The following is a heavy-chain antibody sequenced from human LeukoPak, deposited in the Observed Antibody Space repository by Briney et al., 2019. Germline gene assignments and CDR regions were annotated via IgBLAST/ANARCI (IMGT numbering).Heavy chain of an antibody. V-gene: IGHV3-74*01. CDR2: INSDGSST. Sequence: HPGGSLRLSCAAFGLSFVSYSTHCVRQAPGKGLVWVSRINSDGSSTSYADSVKGRFTISRDNAKNTLYLQMNSLRAEDTAVYYCARAPITMIVVDYYGMDVWGQGTTVTVSS. CDR1: GLSFVSYS. D-gene: IGHD3-22*01. CDR3: ARAPITMIVVDYYGMDV. J-gene: IGHJ6*02.